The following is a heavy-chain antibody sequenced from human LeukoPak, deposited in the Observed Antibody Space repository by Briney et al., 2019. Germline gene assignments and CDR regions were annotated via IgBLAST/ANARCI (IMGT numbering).Heavy chain of an antibody. V-gene: IGHV3-13*04. Sequence: GGSLRLSCAASGFTFSSYDMHWVRQPRGKGLEWVSAIGTAGDTYYPGSVKGRFTISRENAKNSLYLQMNSLRAGDTAVYYCVRGTGYSAYDYDFDYWGQGTLVTVSS. CDR3: VRGTGYSAYDYDFDY. J-gene: IGHJ4*02. D-gene: IGHD5-12*01. CDR1: GFTFSSYD. CDR2: IGTAGDT.